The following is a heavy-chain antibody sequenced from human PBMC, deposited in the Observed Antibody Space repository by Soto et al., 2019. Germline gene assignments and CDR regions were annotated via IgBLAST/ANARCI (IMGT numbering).Heavy chain of an antibody. D-gene: IGHD2-2*01. J-gene: IGHJ5*02. CDR2: IYYSGST. CDR1: GGSISSGYYY. V-gene: IGHV4-61*01. Sequence: LSLTCSVSGGSISSGYYYWSWIRQPPGKGLEWIGNIYYSGSTNYNPSLKSRVTISVDTSKNQFSLKLSSVTAADTAVYYCARGGVVVVPAAIGWFDPWGQGTLVTVSS. CDR3: ARGGVVVVPAAIGWFDP.